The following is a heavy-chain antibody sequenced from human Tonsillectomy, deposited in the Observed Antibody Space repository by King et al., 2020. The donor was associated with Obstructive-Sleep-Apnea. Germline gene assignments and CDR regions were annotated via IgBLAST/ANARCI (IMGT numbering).Heavy chain of an antibody. J-gene: IGHJ4*02. V-gene: IGHV3-30*01. D-gene: IGHD1-1*01. Sequence: VKGRFTISREKSKNTLYLQMNSLRAEDTAVYYCARSDDDYFDFWGQGTLVT. CDR3: ARSDDDYFDF.